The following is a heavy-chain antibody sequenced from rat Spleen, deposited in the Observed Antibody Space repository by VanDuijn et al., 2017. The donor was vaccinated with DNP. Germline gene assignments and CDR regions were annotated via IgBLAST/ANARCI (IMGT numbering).Heavy chain of an antibody. Sequence: EVQLVESGGGFVQPGRSLKLSCVASGFTFGHFGMAWVRQAPTTGLEWVAYIGSDGYAPYYGDSVKGRFTISRNNAKSTLYLQMDSLRSEEKATYYCARHGEVHLRYAMDAWGQGTSVTVSS. CDR2: IGSDGYAP. J-gene: IGHJ4*01. CDR3: ARHGEVHLRYAMDA. CDR1: GFTFGHFG. V-gene: IGHV5S11*01. D-gene: IGHD1-5*01.